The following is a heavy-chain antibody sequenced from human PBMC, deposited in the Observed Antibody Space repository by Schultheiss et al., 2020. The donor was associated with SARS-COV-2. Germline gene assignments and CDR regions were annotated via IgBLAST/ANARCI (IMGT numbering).Heavy chain of an antibody. J-gene: IGHJ4*02. Sequence: SETLSLTCTVSGGSISSSSYYWGWIRQPPGKGLEWIGSIYYSGSTYYNPSLKSRVTISVDTSKNQFSLKLSSVTAADTAVYYCARGYCSGGSCYSVGYWGQGTLVTVSS. CDR3: ARGYCSGGSCYSVGY. D-gene: IGHD2-15*01. V-gene: IGHV4-39*01. CDR1: GGSISSSSYY. CDR2: IYYSGST.